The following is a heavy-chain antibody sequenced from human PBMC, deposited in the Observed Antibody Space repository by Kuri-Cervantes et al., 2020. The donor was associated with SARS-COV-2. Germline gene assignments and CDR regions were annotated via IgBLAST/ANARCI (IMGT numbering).Heavy chain of an antibody. V-gene: IGHV1-69*13. CDR3: ARLLRGAYYYYYMDV. J-gene: IGHJ6*03. D-gene: IGHD1-26*01. CDR2: IIPFFGTP. CDR1: GGTFSTYG. Sequence: SVKVSCKASGGTFSTYGFTWVRQAPGQGLEWMGGIIPFFGTPNYAQKFEGRVTITADESTSTAYMELSSLRSEDTAVYYCARLLRGAYYYYYMDVWGKGTTVTVSS.